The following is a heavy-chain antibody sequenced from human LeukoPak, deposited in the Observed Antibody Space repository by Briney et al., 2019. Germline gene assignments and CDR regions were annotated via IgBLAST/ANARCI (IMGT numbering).Heavy chain of an antibody. V-gene: IGHV4-39*01. CDR2: MYYSGST. J-gene: IGHJ5*02. D-gene: IGHD2-2*01. CDR1: GGSISSSSYY. Sequence: SETLSLTCTVSGGSISSSSYYWGWIRQPPGKGLEWIGSMYYSGSTYYNPSLKSRVTISVDTSKNQFSLKLSSVTAADTAVYYCARAIYCSSTSCHLSGWFDPWGQGTLVPVSS. CDR3: ARAIYCSSTSCHLSGWFDP.